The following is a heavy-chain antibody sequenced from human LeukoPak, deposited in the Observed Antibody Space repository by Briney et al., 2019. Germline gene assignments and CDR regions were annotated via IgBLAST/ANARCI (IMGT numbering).Heavy chain of an antibody. J-gene: IGHJ3*02. Sequence: SQTLSLTCALSGDSLSSNSAAWDWIRQSPSRGLEWLGRTYYRSKWYNDYAVSVKSRITINPDTSKNQFSLQLNSVTPEDTAVYYCARDRLKQLWLEYAFDIWGQGTMVTVSS. CDR2: TYYRSKWYN. D-gene: IGHD5-18*01. CDR1: GDSLSSNSAA. V-gene: IGHV6-1*01. CDR3: ARDRLKQLWLEYAFDI.